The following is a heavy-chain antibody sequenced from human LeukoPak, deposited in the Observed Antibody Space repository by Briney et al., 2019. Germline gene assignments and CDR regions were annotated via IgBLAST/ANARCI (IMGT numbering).Heavy chain of an antibody. V-gene: IGHV4-34*01. CDR3: ARHARVYSMVRGVAYYYYYYMDV. CDR1: GGSFSGYY. CDR2: INHSGST. Sequence: SETLSLTCAVYGGSFSGYYWSWIRQPPGKGLEWIGEINHSGSTNYNPSLKSRVTISVDTSKNQFSLKLSSVTAADTAVYYCARHARVYSMVRGVAYYYYYYMDVWGKGTTVTISS. D-gene: IGHD3-10*01. J-gene: IGHJ6*03.